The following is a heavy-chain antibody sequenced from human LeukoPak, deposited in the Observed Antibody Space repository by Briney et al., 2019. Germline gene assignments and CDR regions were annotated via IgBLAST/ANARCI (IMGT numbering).Heavy chain of an antibody. CDR1: GGSISSYY. D-gene: IGHD2-2*01. V-gene: IGHV4-4*07. CDR3: ARGLPSRDVVVPAATFDY. CDR2: ISTSGST. J-gene: IGHJ4*02. Sequence: SETLSLTCTVSGGSISSYYWNWIRQPAGKGLEWIGRISTSGSTNYNPSLKSRVTMSVDTSKNQFSLKLSSVTAADTAVYYCARGLPSRDVVVPAATFDYWGQGTLVTVSS.